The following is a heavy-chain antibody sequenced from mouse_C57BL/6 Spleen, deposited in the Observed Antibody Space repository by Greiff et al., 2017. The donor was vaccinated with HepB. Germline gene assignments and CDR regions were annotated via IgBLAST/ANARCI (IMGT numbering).Heavy chain of an antibody. CDR3: ARGPGLDYDDVYAMDY. CDR2: IYPGSGNT. D-gene: IGHD2-4*01. J-gene: IGHJ4*01. Sequence: QVQLQQSGPELVKPGASVKISCKASGYSFTSYYIHWVKQRPGQGLEWIGWIYPGSGNTKYNEKFKGKATLTADTSSSTAYMQLSSLTSEDAAVYYCARGPGLDYDDVYAMDYWGQGTSVTVSS. V-gene: IGHV1-66*01. CDR1: GYSFTSYY.